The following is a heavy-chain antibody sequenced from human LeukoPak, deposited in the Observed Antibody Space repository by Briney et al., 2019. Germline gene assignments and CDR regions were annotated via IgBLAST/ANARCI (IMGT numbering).Heavy chain of an antibody. CDR3: AREAVADFNFEY. D-gene: IGHD6-19*01. V-gene: IGHV3-23*01. CDR2: MSGSGGMT. J-gene: IGHJ4*02. CDR1: GFTFSSYA. Sequence: PGGSLRLSCAASGFTFSSYAMSWVRQPPGKGLEWVSAMSGSGGMTYSADSVKGRFTISRDNAKNSLYLQMNSLRAEDTAVYYCAREAVADFNFEYWGQGTLVTVSS.